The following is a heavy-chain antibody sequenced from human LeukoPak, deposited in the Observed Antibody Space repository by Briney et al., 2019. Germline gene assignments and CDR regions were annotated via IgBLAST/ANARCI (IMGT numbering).Heavy chain of an antibody. J-gene: IGHJ4*02. CDR3: AKPGEASNYYFDY. V-gene: IGHV3-23*01. Sequence: GGSLRLSCAASGFTFSSYAMSWVRQAPGKGLEWVSTVRVNGRSTYYADSVKGRFTISRDDSKNTLYLQMNSLRAEDTALYYCAKPGEASNYYFDYWGQGALVTVSS. CDR1: GFTFSSYA. CDR2: VRVNGRST. D-gene: IGHD2-21*01.